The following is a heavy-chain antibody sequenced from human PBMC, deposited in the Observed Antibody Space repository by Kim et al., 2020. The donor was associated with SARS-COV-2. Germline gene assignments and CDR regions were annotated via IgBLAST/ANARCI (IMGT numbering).Heavy chain of an antibody. CDR3: AKDLGGDYDILLAHI. D-gene: IGHD3-9*01. Sequence: GGSLRLSCAASGFTFSSYGMHWVRQAPGKGLEWVAVISYDGSNKYYADSVKGRFTISRDNSKNTLYLQMNSLRAEDTAVYYCAKDLGGDYDILLAHIWGQGTMVTVSS. J-gene: IGHJ3*02. CDR1: GFTFSSYG. CDR2: ISYDGSNK. V-gene: IGHV3-30*18.